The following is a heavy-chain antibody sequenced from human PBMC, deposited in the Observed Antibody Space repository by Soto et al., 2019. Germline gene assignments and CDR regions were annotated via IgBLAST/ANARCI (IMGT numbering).Heavy chain of an antibody. J-gene: IGHJ4*02. D-gene: IGHD2-15*01. V-gene: IGHV3-7*01. CDR1: GFTFSTYW. CDR3: ARDRGMVITTTGYFDY. CDR2: IEQEGNEM. Sequence: EVQLVESGGGLVQPGGSLRLSCAASGFTFSTYWMSWVRQAPGKGLEWVANIEQEGNEMYFEDSVKGRFTISRDNAKNSLYLQMNSLRADDTAVYYCARDRGMVITTTGYFDYWGQGTLVTVSS.